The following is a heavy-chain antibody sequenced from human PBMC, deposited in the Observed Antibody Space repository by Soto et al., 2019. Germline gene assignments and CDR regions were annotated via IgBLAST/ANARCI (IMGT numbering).Heavy chain of an antibody. V-gene: IGHV3-33*01. Sequence: QMQLVESGGGVVQPGRSLRLSCAASAFTFSSYGMHWVRQAPGKGLEWVAVIWYDGSNKYYADSVKGRFTISRDNSKNTLYLQMNSLRAEDTAVYYCARERYEYSSSWFDYWGQGTLVTVSS. CDR3: ARERYEYSSSWFDY. CDR1: AFTFSSYG. D-gene: IGHD6-6*01. J-gene: IGHJ4*02. CDR2: IWYDGSNK.